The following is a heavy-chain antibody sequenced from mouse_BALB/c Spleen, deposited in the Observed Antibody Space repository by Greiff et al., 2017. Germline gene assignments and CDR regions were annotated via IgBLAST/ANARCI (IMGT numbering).Heavy chain of an antibody. CDR1: GYTFTSYY. Sequence: QVQLQQSGPELVKPGASVRISCKASGYTFTSYYIHWVKQRPGQGLEWIGWIYPGNVNTKYNEKFKGKATLTADKSSSTAYMQLSSLTSEDSAVYFCARYDYDGYAMDYWGQGTSVTVSS. D-gene: IGHD2-4*01. J-gene: IGHJ4*01. CDR3: ARYDYDGYAMDY. V-gene: IGHV1S56*01. CDR2: IYPGNVNT.